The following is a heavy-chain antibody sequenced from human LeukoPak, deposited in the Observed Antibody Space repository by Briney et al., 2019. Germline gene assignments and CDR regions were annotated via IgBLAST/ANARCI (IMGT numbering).Heavy chain of an antibody. Sequence: RASVTVSCTASGYTFTIYGISWVRQAPGQGLEWMGWTSAYNGNTSYAQKLQGRVTMTTDTSTSTAYMELRSLRSDDTAVYYCAVSVGGMDVWGQGTTVTVSS. CDR3: AVSVGGMDV. CDR2: TSAYNGNT. V-gene: IGHV1-18*01. J-gene: IGHJ6*02. CDR1: GYTFTIYG.